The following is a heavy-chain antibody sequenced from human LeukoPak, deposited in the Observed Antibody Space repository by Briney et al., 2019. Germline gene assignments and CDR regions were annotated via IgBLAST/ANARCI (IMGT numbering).Heavy chain of an antibody. V-gene: IGHV4-34*01. CDR2: INHSGST. CDR3: ARGWGPYGGHYFDY. D-gene: IGHD4-23*01. J-gene: IGHJ4*02. Sequence: PSETLSLTCADYGGSFCGYYWSWIRQPPGKGLEWIGEINHSGSTNYNPSLKSRVTISVDTSKNQFSLKLSSVTAADTAVYYCARGWGPYGGHYFDYWGQGTLVTVSS. CDR1: GGSFCGYY.